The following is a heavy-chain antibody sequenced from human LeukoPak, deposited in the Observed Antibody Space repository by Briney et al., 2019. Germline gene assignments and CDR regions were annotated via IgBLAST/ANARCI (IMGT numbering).Heavy chain of an antibody. V-gene: IGHV3-23*01. CDR1: GFTFSSYA. Sequence: PGGSLRLSCAASGFTFSSYAMSWVRQAPGKGLEWVSAISGSGGSTYYADSVKGRFTISRDNSKNTLYLQMNSVRAEDTAVYYCAKPVGYCGGDCYAFDYWGQGTLVTVSS. CDR2: ISGSGGST. CDR3: AKPVGYCGGDCYAFDY. J-gene: IGHJ4*02. D-gene: IGHD2-21*02.